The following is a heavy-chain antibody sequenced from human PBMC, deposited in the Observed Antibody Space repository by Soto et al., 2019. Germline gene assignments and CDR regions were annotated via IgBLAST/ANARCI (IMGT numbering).Heavy chain of an antibody. CDR3: TLGSWSAETFDI. Sequence: QVQLLQSGAEMKKPGSSVKVSCKASGGTFSTYTIIWVRQAPGQGLEWMGRIIPMLVITNTAQNFQGRVTITADKSTSTAYLELSALRSDDTAIYFCTLGSWSAETFDIWGRGTLVTVSS. J-gene: IGHJ3*02. V-gene: IGHV1-69*02. CDR2: IIPMLVIT. CDR1: GGTFSTYT. D-gene: IGHD6-13*01.